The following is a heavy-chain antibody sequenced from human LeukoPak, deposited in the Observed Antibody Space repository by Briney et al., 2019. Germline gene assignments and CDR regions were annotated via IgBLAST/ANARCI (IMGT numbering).Heavy chain of an antibody. V-gene: IGHV4-31*03. Sequence: SETLSLTCTVSGGSISSGGYYWSWIRQHPGKGLEWIGYIYYRGGTYYNPSLKSRVSISVDTSKNQFSLNLSSVTAAGTAVYYCARSSGARGDVWGQGTLVTVSS. D-gene: IGHD2-15*01. J-gene: IGHJ4*02. CDR3: ARSSGARGDV. CDR1: GGSISSGGYY. CDR2: IYYRGGT.